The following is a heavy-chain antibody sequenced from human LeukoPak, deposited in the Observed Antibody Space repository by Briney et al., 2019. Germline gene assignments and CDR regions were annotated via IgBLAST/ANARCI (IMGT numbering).Heavy chain of an antibody. CDR1: GGSISSYY. CDR3: ARARFYYDSSGYYYVFDY. Sequence: SETLSLTCTVSGGSISSYYWSWIRQPPGKGLEWIGYIYYSGSTNYNPSLKSRVTISVDTSKNQFSLKLDSVTAADTAVYYCARARFYYDSSGYYYVFDYWGQGTLVTVSS. J-gene: IGHJ4*02. D-gene: IGHD3-22*01. V-gene: IGHV4-59*01. CDR2: IYYSGST.